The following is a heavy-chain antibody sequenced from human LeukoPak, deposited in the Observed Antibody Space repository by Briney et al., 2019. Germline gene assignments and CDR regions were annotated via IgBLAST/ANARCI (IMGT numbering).Heavy chain of an antibody. J-gene: IGHJ4*02. CDR2: IYYSGST. CDR1: GSSISSHY. CDR3: ARGIVGATSFDY. D-gene: IGHD1-26*01. Sequence: SETLSHTCTVSGSSISSHYWSWIRQPPGKGLEWIGYIYYSGSTNYNPSLKSRVTISVDTSKNQFSLKLSSVTAADTAVYYCARGIVGATSFDYWGQGTLVTVSS. V-gene: IGHV4-59*11.